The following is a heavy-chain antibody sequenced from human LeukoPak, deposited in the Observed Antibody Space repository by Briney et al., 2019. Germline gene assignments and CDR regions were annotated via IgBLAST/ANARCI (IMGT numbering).Heavy chain of an antibody. CDR1: GFTFSSYA. CDR3: ARDSSGYFYGY. V-gene: IGHV3-23*01. CDR2: FSGSGGST. J-gene: IGHJ4*02. Sequence: GGSLRLSCAASGFTFSSYAMSWVRQAPGKGLEWVSSFSGSGGSTYYADSVKGRFTISRDNAKNSLYLQMNSLRAEDTAVYYCARDSSGYFYGYWGQGTLVTVSS. D-gene: IGHD3-22*01.